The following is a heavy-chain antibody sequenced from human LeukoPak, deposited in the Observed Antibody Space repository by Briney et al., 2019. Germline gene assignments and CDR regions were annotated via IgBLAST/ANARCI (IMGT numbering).Heavy chain of an antibody. J-gene: IGHJ2*01. Sequence: PGGSLRLSCAASGFTFSSYDMPWVRQATGKGLEWVSAIGTAGDTYYPGSVKGRFTISRENAKNSLYLQMNSLRAGDTAVYYCARVGDSSGYYFGPDWYFDLWGRGTLVTVSS. CDR1: GFTFSSYD. V-gene: IGHV3-13*01. CDR2: IGTAGDT. CDR3: ARVGDSSGYYFGPDWYFDL. D-gene: IGHD3-22*01.